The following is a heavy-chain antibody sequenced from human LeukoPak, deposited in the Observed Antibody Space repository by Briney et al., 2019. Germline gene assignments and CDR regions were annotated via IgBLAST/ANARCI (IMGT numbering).Heavy chain of an antibody. CDR3: ARQPLSSGWYNDY. Sequence: GGSLRLSCAASGFTFSSYAMSWVRQAPGKGLEWVSSISSSSSYIYYADSVKGRFTISRDNAKNSLYLQMNSLRAEDTAVYYCARQPLSSGWYNDYWGQGTLVTVSS. CDR2: ISSSSSYI. CDR1: GFTFSSYA. V-gene: IGHV3-21*01. D-gene: IGHD6-19*01. J-gene: IGHJ4*02.